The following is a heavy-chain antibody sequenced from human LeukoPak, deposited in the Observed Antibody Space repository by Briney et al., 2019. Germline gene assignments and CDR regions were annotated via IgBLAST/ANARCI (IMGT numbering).Heavy chain of an antibody. CDR3: VRSFLTNWSGYLYGMDV. Sequence: SETLSLTCTVSSGSISSYYWSWIRQPPGKGLEWIGYIYYSGSTNYNPSLKSRVTISVDTSKNQLSLKLSSVTAADTAVYYCVRSFLTNWSGYLYGMDVWGQGTTVTVSS. D-gene: IGHD3-3*01. V-gene: IGHV4-59*01. J-gene: IGHJ6*02. CDR1: SGSISSYY. CDR2: IYYSGST.